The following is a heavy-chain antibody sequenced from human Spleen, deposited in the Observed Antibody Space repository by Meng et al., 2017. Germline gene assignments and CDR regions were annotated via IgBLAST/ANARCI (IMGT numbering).Heavy chain of an antibody. Sequence: ASVKVSCKASGYTFTSYVISWVRQAPGQGLEWMGIINPSSSSASYAQKFQGRVTMTRDTSTTTVYMELSSLRSEDTAVYYCARQSGVGGSYFHDAFDIWGQGTMVTVSS. CDR2: INPSSSSA. D-gene: IGHD3-3*01. J-gene: IGHJ3*02. CDR1: GYTFTSYV. V-gene: IGHV1-46*01. CDR3: ARQSGVGGSYFHDAFDI.